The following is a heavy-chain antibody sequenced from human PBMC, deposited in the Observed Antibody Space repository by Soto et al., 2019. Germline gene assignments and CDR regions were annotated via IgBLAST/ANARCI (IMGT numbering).Heavy chain of an antibody. J-gene: IGHJ6*02. D-gene: IGHD5-18*01. CDR3: AREGGIQLWLGGYYYYGMDV. Sequence: SETLSLTCAVYGVSFSGYYWSWIRQRPGKGLEWIGEINHSGSTNYNPSLKSRVTISVDTSKNQFSLKLSSVTAADTAVYYCAREGGIQLWLGGYYYYGMDVWGQGTTVTVSS. CDR1: GVSFSGYY. V-gene: IGHV4-34*01. CDR2: INHSGST.